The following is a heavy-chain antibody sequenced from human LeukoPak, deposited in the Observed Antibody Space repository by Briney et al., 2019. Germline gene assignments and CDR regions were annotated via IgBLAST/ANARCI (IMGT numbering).Heavy chain of an antibody. CDR3: AKESPYTSPRNYYFDY. Sequence: GGSLRLSCVASGFTFSSFAMSWVRQAPGKGLEWVSAISQSSTATYYGDSVKGRSSISRDDSKYTVYLQINSLRADDTAIYYCAKESPYTSPRNYYFDYWGQGTLVTVSS. J-gene: IGHJ4*02. CDR2: ISQSSTAT. V-gene: IGHV3-23*01. D-gene: IGHD1-14*01. CDR1: GFTFSSFA.